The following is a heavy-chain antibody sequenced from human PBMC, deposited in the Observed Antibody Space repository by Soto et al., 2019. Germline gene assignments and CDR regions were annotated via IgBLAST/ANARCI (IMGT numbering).Heavy chain of an antibody. V-gene: IGHV4-30-4*07. D-gene: IGHD1-26*01. CDR3: ARDGKVSGSATHWFDP. Sequence: SETLSLTCSVSGGSISSGGYSWSWIRQPPGKGLEWIGDIYYSGSTYYNPSLKSRVTISVDTSKNQFSLELSSVTAADTAVYYCARDGKVSGSATHWFDPWGQGTLVTVSS. J-gene: IGHJ5*02. CDR2: IYYSGST. CDR1: GGSISSGGYS.